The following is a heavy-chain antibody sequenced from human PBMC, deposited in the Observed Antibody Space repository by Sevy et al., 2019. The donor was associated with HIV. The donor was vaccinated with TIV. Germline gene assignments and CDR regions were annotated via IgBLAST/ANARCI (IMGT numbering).Heavy chain of an antibody. CDR3: ARHPLGNWFDL. D-gene: IGHD3-16*01. CDR2: RFFSGGA. V-gene: IGHV4-39*01. CDR1: GGSISSSRHY. Sequence: SETLSLTCNVSGGSISSSRHYWGWIRQSPGKSLEWIGSRFFSGGAYYNPSLQSRVTMSVDTSKNQFSLNVNSVTAADTAVFYCARHPLGNWFDLWGQGILVTVSS. J-gene: IGHJ5*02.